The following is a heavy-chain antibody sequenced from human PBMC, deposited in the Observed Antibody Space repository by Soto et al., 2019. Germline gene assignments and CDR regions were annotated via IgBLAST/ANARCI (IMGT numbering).Heavy chain of an antibody. J-gene: IGHJ6*02. D-gene: IGHD3-22*01. V-gene: IGHV1-18*01. CDR1: GYTFTSYG. CDR2: ISAYDGYT. Sequence: QVQLVQSGAEVKKPGASVKVSCKASGYTFTSYGINWVRQAPGQGLEWLGWISAYDGYTNYAQILQGRVSMTTDTSTKTAYMELRSLRSDDTAMYYCARGGFYDSSGARNYYYYGMSVWGQGTTVTVSS. CDR3: ARGGFYDSSGARNYYYYGMSV.